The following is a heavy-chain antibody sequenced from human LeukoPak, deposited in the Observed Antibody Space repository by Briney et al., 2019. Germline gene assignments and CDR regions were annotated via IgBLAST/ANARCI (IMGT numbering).Heavy chain of an antibody. D-gene: IGHD3-22*01. Sequence: PGGSLRLSCAASGFTFSSYGMHGVRHSPGKGLEWVAYIWDEGSNKYYADSVKGRFTISRDNSTNTLYLQMNSLRAEDTAVYYCSGSGSLPTTYYYYMDVWGKGTTVTVSS. CDR3: SGSGSLPTTYYYYMDV. CDR2: IWDEGSNK. J-gene: IGHJ6*03. CDR1: GFTFSSYG. V-gene: IGHV3-30*02.